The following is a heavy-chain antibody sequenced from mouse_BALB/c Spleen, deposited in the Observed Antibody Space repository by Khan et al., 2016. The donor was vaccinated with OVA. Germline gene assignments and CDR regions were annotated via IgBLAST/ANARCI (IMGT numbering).Heavy chain of an antibody. J-gene: IGHJ4*01. V-gene: IGHV3-2*02. D-gene: IGHD1-1*01. Sequence: EVQLQESGPGLVKPSQSLSLTCTVTGYSITSNYAWNWIRQFPGNKLEWMGYISYSGSTTYNPSLKSRISITRDTSKNQFFLQLNSVTPEDTATXYCARGNYYRYAMDYWGQGTSNTVST. CDR1: GYSITSNYA. CDR3: ARGNYYRYAMDY. CDR2: ISYSGST.